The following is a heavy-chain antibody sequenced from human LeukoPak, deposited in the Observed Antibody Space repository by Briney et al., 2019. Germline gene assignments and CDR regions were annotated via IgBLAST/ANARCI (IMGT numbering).Heavy chain of an antibody. J-gene: IGHJ5*01. CDR3: ARDGYSSGWFDY. D-gene: IGHD6-19*01. CDR1: GGTFSSYA. V-gene: IGHV1-69*05. Sequence: SVKVSCKASGGTFSSYAISWVRQAPGQGLEWMGRIIPNFGTANYAQKFQGRVTITTDESTSTAYMELSSLRSEDTAVYYCARDGYSSGWFDYWGQGTLVTVSS. CDR2: IIPNFGTA.